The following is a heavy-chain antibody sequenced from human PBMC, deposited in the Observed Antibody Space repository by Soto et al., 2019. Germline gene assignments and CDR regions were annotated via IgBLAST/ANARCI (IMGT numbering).Heavy chain of an antibody. V-gene: IGHV3-23*01. CDR2: ICGGGSGA. J-gene: IGHJ4*02. Sequence: EVQLLESGGGLVQPGGSLRLSCTASGFTFSDHAMTWVRQAPGKGLEWLSGICGGGSGAYYADSVKGRFTVSRANSNNTLFLQMDSLRVEDTAVYYCAIDLWWYTHWGQGTLVTVSS. D-gene: IGHD2-15*01. CDR3: AIDLWWYTH. CDR1: GFTFSDHA.